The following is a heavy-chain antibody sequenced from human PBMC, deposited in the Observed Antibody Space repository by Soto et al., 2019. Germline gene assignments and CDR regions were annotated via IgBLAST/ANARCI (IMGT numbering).Heavy chain of an antibody. Sequence: QVQLVESGGGVVQPGRSLRLSCAASGFTFSSYGMHWVRQAPGKGLEWVAVISYDGSNKYYADSVKGRFTISRDNSKNTLYLQMNGLRAEDTAVYYCARDLIAAVTIWVFDYWGQGTLVTVAS. D-gene: IGHD4-17*01. J-gene: IGHJ4*02. V-gene: IGHV3-30*03. CDR2: ISYDGSNK. CDR3: ARDLIAAVTIWVFDY. CDR1: GFTFSSYG.